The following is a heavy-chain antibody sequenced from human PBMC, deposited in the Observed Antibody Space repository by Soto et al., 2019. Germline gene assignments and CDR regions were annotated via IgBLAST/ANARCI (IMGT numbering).Heavy chain of an antibody. CDR2: TIPMFATA. V-gene: IGHV1-69*01. D-gene: IGHD6-19*01. J-gene: IGHJ4*02. CDR1: GGSFRNYI. CDR3: ARGLFGQQWLVGFDT. Sequence: QVHLVQAGAGVKKAGVSVKVFWKASGGSFRNYIFAWVRPAPGPGVEWMGGTIPMFATAQYAQKLQGRVTITADESTSTVYMDLTSLTSDDTAVYYCARGLFGQQWLVGFDTWGQGTLVTVSS.